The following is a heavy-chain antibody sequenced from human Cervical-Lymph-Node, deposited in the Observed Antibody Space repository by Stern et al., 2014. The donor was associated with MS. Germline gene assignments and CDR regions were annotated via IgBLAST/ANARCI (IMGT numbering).Heavy chain of an antibody. CDR1: GFSLSTSGVG. Sequence: QITLQESGPTPVKPTQTLTLTCTFSGFSLSTSGVGVAWIRQPPGKALELLALIYWDGDKRYSPSLERRLTITKDSSKNQVVLTMTNMDPVDTGAYYCARRPDFWSGYYFDYWGQGALVTVSS. CDR2: IYWDGDK. J-gene: IGHJ4*01. V-gene: IGHV2-5*02. CDR3: ARRPDFWSGYYFDY. D-gene: IGHD3-3*01.